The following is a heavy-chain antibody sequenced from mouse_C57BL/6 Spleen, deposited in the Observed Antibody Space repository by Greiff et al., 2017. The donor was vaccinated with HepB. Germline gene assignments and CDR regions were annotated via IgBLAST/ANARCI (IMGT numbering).Heavy chain of an antibody. CDR2: ISSGSSTI. CDR1: GFTFSDYG. CDR3: ARGNSRYWYFDV. J-gene: IGHJ1*03. Sequence: DVKLVESGGGLVKPGGSLKLSCAASGFTFSDYGMHWVRQAPEKGLEWVAYISSGSSTIYYADTVKGRFTISRDNAKNTLFLQMTSLRSEDTAMYYCARGNSRYWYFDVWGTGTTVTVSS. V-gene: IGHV5-17*01.